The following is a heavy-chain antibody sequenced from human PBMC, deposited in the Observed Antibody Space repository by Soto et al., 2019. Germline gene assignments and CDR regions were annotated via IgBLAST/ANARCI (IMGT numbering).Heavy chain of an antibody. CDR1: GFTFSSYA. CDR3: ANALGYSNYLGGVYDYYYGMDV. V-gene: IGHV3-23*01. Sequence: EVPLLASGGGLVQPGGSLRLSCAASGFTFSSYAMSWVRQAPGKGLELVSAISGSGGSTSYAYSVTGRCTISRDNSKNTLYLPMNSLRAGSTAVYYCANALGYSNYLGGVYDYYYGMDVWGKGTTVTVSS. CDR2: ISGSGGST. D-gene: IGHD4-4*01. J-gene: IGHJ6*04.